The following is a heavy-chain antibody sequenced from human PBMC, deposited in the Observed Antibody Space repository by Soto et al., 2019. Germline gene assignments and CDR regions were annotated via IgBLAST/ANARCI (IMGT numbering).Heavy chain of an antibody. CDR2: INHSGST. Sequence: PSETLSLTCAGYGWSFSGYYWSWIRQPPGKGLEWIGEINHSGSTNYNPSLKSRVTISVDTSKNQFSLKLSSVTAADTAVYYCASGIAARPNYFDYWGQGTLVNVSS. J-gene: IGHJ4*02. CDR1: GWSFSGYY. CDR3: ASGIAARPNYFDY. D-gene: IGHD6-6*01. V-gene: IGHV4-34*01.